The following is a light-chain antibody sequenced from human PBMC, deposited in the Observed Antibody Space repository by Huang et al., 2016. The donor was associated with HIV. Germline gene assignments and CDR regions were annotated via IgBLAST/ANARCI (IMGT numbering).Light chain of an antibody. CDR3: QQYYSNPLT. CDR1: KSVLYSTNNKNY. CDR2: WAS. Sequence: IVMTQSPDSLAVSLGERATINCKSSKSVLYSTNNKNYLPWYQQKAGQPPKLLVYWASTRESGVPERFSGSGSGTHFTLTISSLQAEDVAVYYCQQYYSNPLTFGGGTKVEIK. V-gene: IGKV4-1*01. J-gene: IGKJ4*01.